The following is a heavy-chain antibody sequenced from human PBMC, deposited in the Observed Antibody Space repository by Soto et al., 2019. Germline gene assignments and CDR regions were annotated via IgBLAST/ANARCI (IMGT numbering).Heavy chain of an antibody. J-gene: IGHJ4*02. Sequence: GGSLRLSCAASGFTFSSYWMSWVRQAPGKGLEWVANIKQDGSEKYYVDSVKGRFTISRDNAKNSLYLQMNSLRAEDTAVYYCATLAHYYDGRLYFDYWGQGTLVTVSS. D-gene: IGHD3-22*01. V-gene: IGHV3-7*03. CDR1: GFTFSSYW. CDR2: IKQDGSEK. CDR3: ATLAHYYDGRLYFDY.